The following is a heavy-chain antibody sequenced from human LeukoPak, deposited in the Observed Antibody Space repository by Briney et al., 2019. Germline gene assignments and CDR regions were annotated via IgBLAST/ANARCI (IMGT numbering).Heavy chain of an antibody. D-gene: IGHD3-22*01. CDR1: GGTFSSYA. CDR3: ARVLFMMVLNDAFDI. CDR2: IIPIFGTA. J-gene: IGHJ3*02. V-gene: IGHV1-69*13. Sequence: GASVKVSCKASGGTFSSYAISWVRQAPGQGLEWMGGIIPIFGTANYAQKFQGRVTITADESTSTAYMGLSSLRSEDTAVYYCARVLFMMVLNDAFDIWGQGTMVTVSS.